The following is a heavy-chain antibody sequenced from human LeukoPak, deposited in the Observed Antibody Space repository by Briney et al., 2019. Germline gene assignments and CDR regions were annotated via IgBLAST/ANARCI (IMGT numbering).Heavy chain of an antibody. V-gene: IGHV3-30*04. CDR2: ISYDGSNK. Sequence: GRSLRLSCAASGFTFSSYAMHWVRQAPGKGLEWVAVISYDGSNKYYADSVKGRFTISRDNSKNTLYLQMNSLRAEDTAVYYCARGAEYGGNFPAAFDYWGQGTLVTVSS. CDR3: ARGAEYGGNFPAAFDY. CDR1: GFTFSSYA. D-gene: IGHD4-23*01. J-gene: IGHJ4*02.